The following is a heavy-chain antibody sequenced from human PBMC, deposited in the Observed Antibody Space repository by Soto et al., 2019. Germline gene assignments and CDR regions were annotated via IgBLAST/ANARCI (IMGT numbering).Heavy chain of an antibody. CDR1: GFSFSGSW. CDR3: ARDPGYSSFDY. V-gene: IGHV3-7*01. CDR2: INQDGRVK. Sequence: DVQLVESGGGLVQPGGSLRLSCAASGFSFSGSWMSWVRQAPGRGLEFVANINQDGRVKNYVDSVKGRFTISRDNAKNSVFLQMNGLRDADSGVYYCARDPGYSSFDYWGQGTLVTVSS. J-gene: IGHJ4*02. D-gene: IGHD5-12*01.